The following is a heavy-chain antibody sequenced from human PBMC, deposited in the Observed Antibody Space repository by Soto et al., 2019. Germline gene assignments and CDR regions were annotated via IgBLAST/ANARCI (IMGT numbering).Heavy chain of an antibody. J-gene: IGHJ6*02. CDR2: IYYSGST. V-gene: IGHV4-39*01. Sequence: SETLSLTCTVSGGSISSSSYYWGWIRQPPGKGLEWIGGIYYSGSTYYNPSLKSRVTISVDASKNQFSLKLSSVTAADTAVYYCARGLIAVGGMDVWGQGTTVTVSS. CDR1: GGSISSSSYY. CDR3: ARGLIAVGGMDV. D-gene: IGHD6-19*01.